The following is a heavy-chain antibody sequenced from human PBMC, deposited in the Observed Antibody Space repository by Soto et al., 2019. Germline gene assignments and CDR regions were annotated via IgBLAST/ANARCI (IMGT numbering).Heavy chain of an antibody. CDR3: ARTFHTAAALNWFDP. CDR2: IYPGDSHT. V-gene: IGHV5-51*01. Sequence: SGESLKISCRGSGYTFTSYWIGWVRQMPGKGLEWMGIIYPGDSHTTYSPSFQGQVTISADKAINTAYLQWSSLRASDTAMYYCARTFHTAAALNWFDPWGQGTLVTVSS. J-gene: IGHJ5*02. D-gene: IGHD6-13*01. CDR1: GYTFTSYW.